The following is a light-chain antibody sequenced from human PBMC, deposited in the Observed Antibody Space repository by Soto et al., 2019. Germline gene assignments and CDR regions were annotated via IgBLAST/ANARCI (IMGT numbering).Light chain of an antibody. CDR3: SSYTSSLYV. CDR1: SSDVGGSHY. CDR2: DVS. V-gene: IGLV2-14*01. J-gene: IGLJ1*01. Sequence: QSALTQPASVSGSPGQSITISCTGTSSDVGGSHYVSWYQQHPGKAPKLMIYDVSNRPAGVSNRFSGFKSGNTASLTISGIQAEDGADYYCSSYTSSLYVFGTGAKLTVL.